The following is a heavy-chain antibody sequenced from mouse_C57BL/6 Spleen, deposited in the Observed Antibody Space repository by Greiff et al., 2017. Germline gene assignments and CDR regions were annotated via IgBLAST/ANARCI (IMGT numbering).Heavy chain of an antibody. Sequence: VQLKESGPGMVKPSQSLSLTCTVTGYSITSGYDWHWIRHFPGNKLEWMGYISYSGSTNYNPSLKSRISITHDTSKNHFFLKLNSVTTEDTATYYCARDGSNYVDWYFDVWGTGTTVTVSS. D-gene: IGHD2-5*01. CDR2: ISYSGST. CDR1: GYSITSGYD. CDR3: ARDGSNYVDWYFDV. J-gene: IGHJ1*03. V-gene: IGHV3-1*01.